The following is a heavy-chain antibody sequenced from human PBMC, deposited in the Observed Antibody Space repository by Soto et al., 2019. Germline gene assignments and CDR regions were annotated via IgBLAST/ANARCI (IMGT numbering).Heavy chain of an antibody. CDR1: GFTFRSYA. D-gene: IGHD1-26*01. J-gene: IGHJ4*02. CDR3: ARSGSSFPFDH. Sequence: QVQLVESGGGVVQPGRSLRLSCEASGFTFRSYAMHWVRQVPGKGLEWVALISFDGSKKQYADSVKGRFTISRDNSKSTLYLQMNSLTIQDTAVYYCARSGSSFPFDHWGQGTLVPVSS. V-gene: IGHV3-30*04. CDR2: ISFDGSKK.